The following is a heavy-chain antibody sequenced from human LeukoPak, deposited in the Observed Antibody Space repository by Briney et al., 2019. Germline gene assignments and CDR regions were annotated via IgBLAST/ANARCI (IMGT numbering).Heavy chain of an antibody. V-gene: IGHV1-2*02. CDR2: INPNSGGT. J-gene: IGHJ4*02. D-gene: IGHD1-20*01. CDR3: ARGLIITGTDLDY. CDR1: GYTFTGYY. Sequence: GASVKVSCKASGYTFTGYYMHWVRQAPGQGLEWMGWINPNSGGTNYAQKFQGRVTMTRDTSISTAYMELSRLRSDDTAVYYCARGLIITGTDLDYWGQGTLVTVSS.